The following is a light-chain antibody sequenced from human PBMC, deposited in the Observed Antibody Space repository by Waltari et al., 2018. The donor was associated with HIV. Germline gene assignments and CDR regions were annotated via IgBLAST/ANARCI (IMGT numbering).Light chain of an antibody. CDR2: GAS. CDR1: QSVNSH. CDR3: QQYNHWPPYT. Sequence: EVVMTQSPASLSVSPGERATLSCRASQSVNSHLAWYQHKPGQAPRLLIYGASTRATGVPARFSGSGSGTEFTLTISSLQSEDFAVYFGQQYNHWPPYTFGQGTKLEIK. J-gene: IGKJ2*01. V-gene: IGKV3-15*01.